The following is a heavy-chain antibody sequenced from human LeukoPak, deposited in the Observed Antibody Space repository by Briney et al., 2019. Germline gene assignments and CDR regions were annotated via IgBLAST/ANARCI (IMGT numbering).Heavy chain of an antibody. Sequence: XXXPXKXXXXXXYMXXSGSTNYNPSLKRRVTISVDTSKNQFSLKLSSVTAADTAVYYCARDRRSGYYNDYYYYYGMDVWGQGTTVTVSS. V-gene: IGHV4-59*01. D-gene: IGHD3-3*01. J-gene: IGHJ6*02. CDR3: ARDRRSGYYNDYYYYYGMDV. CDR2: MXXSGST.